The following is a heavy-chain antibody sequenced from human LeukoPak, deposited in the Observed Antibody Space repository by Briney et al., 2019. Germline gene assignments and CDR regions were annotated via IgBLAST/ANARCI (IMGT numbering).Heavy chain of an antibody. D-gene: IGHD7-27*01. CDR2: IIPILGIA. CDR3: AREGTGDGSALGDY. J-gene: IGHJ4*02. V-gene: IGHV1-69*04. CDR1: GGTFSSYA. Sequence: ASVMVSCKASGGTFSSYAISWVRQAPGQGLEWMGRIIPILGIANYAQKFQGRVTITADKSTSTAYMELSSLRSEDTAVYYCAREGTGDGSALGDYWGQGTLVTVSS.